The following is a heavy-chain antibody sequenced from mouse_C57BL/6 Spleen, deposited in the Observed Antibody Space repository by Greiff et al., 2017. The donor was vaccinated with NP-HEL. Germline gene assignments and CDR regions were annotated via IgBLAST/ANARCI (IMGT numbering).Heavy chain of an antibody. CDR3: ARQRITTVVGYAMDY. D-gene: IGHD1-1*01. J-gene: IGHJ4*01. CDR1: GFTFSSYG. V-gene: IGHV5-6*01. Sequence: EVKLMESGGDLVKPGGSLKLSCAASGFTFSSYGMSWVRQTPDKRLEWVATISSGGSYTYYPDSVKGRFTISRDNAKNTLYLQMSSLKSEDTAMYYCARQRITTVVGYAMDYWGQGTSVTVSS. CDR2: ISSGGSYT.